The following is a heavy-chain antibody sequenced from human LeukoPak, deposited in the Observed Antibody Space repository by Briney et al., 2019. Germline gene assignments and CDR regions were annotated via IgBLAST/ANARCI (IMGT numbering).Heavy chain of an antibody. V-gene: IGHV3-23*01. CDR2: IGGNGAT. CDR1: GFTFSTSA. D-gene: IGHD2-15*01. CDR3: ARHSSQGTFDY. Sequence: PGGSLRLSCVGSGFTFSTSAMSWVRQAPGKGLEWVSAIGGNGATYYAESVKGRFTISRDTSRNTLYLQMNSLRAEDTAVYNCARHSSQGTFDYWGQGTLVTVSS. J-gene: IGHJ4*02.